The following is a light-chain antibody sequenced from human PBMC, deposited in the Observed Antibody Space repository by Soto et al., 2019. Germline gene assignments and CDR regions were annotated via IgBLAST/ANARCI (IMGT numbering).Light chain of an antibody. J-gene: IGKJ1*01. Sequence: DIVMTQSPDSLAVSLGERATINCKSSPSVLYSSNTKNYLAWYQQKPGQPPKLLIYWASIRESGVPDRFSGSGSETDFTLTISSLRAEDVAVYYCQQYYSPPWTFGQGTKVAIK. CDR2: WAS. CDR3: QQYYSPPWT. CDR1: PSVLYSSNTKNY. V-gene: IGKV4-1*01.